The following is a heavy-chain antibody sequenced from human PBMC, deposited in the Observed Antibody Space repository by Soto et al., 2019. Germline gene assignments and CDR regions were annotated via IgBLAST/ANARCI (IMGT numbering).Heavy chain of an antibody. CDR3: ARAWDYDFWSGDCPFGY. CDR1: GYTFTSYY. J-gene: IGHJ4*02. D-gene: IGHD3-3*01. Sequence: ASVKVSCKASGYTFTSYYMHWVRQAPGQGLEWMGIINPCGGSKSYAQKFQGRVTMTRDTSTSTVYMELSSLRSEDTAVYYCARAWDYDFWSGDCPFGYWGQGTLVTVSS. V-gene: IGHV1-46*01. CDR2: INPCGGSK.